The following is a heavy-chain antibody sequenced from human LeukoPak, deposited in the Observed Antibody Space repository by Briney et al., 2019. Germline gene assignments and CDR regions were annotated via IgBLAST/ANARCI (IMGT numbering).Heavy chain of an antibody. Sequence: PGRSLRLSCAASGFTFGSYGMHWVRQAPGKGLEWVAVISYDGSNKYYADSVKGRFTISRDNSKNTLYLQMNSLRAEDTAVYYCAKDWNSGSYLFDYWGQGTLVTVSS. V-gene: IGHV3-30*18. D-gene: IGHD1-26*01. CDR1: GFTFGSYG. CDR2: ISYDGSNK. CDR3: AKDWNSGSYLFDY. J-gene: IGHJ4*02.